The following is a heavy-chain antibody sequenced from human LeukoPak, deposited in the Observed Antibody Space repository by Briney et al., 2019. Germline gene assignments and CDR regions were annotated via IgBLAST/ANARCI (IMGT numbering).Heavy chain of an antibody. V-gene: IGHV5-51*01. CDR1: GYSFTSYW. CDR3: ARRPHRRITMVRGVIAHFDY. CDR2: IYPNDSDT. J-gene: IGHJ4*02. Sequence: GESLKISCKGSGYSFTSYWIGWVRQMPGKGLEWMGIIYPNDSDTRYSPSFQGQVTISADKSISTAYLQWSSLKASDTAMYYCARRPHRRITMVRGVIAHFDYWGRGTLVTVSS. D-gene: IGHD3-10*01.